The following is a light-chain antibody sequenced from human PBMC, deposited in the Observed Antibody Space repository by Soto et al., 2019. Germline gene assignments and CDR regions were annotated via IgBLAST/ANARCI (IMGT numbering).Light chain of an antibody. CDR3: QQRSNLVS. Sequence: EIVLPQSPSTLSLSPGETATPSCSASQSVLTYLGWYQQKPGQAPRLLISDASTRASGIPARFSGSGSGTDFTLTISSLEPEDFAVYYCQQRSNLVSFGPGTRLEIK. V-gene: IGKV3-11*01. CDR2: DAS. CDR1: QSVLTY. J-gene: IGKJ5*01.